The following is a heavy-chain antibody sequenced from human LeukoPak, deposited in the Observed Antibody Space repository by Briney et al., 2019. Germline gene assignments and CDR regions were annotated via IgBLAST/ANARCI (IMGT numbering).Heavy chain of an antibody. CDR3: ARTSYDFWSGYLFVYGMDV. CDR2: IYYSGST. J-gene: IGHJ6*02. CDR1: GGSVSSGSYY. D-gene: IGHD3-3*01. V-gene: IGHV4-61*01. Sequence: PSETLSLTCTVSGGSVSSGSYYWSWIRQPPGKGLEWIGYIYYSGSTNYNPSLKSRVTISVDTSKNQFSLKLSSVTAADTAVYYCARTSYDFWSGYLFVYGMDVWGQGTTVTVSS.